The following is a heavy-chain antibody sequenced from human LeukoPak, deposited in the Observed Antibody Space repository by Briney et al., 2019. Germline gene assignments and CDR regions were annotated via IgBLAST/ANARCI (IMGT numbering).Heavy chain of an antibody. J-gene: IGHJ5*02. CDR2: INHSGNT. CDR3: ARMRGGGFSMGNWFDP. CDR1: GESLTGYF. Sequence: SETLSLTCTVYGESLTGYFWSWIRQPPGKGLEWIGEINHSGNTNYNPSLESRVTVSADMSKNQFSLKLNSVTVADTAFYFCARMRGGGFSMGNWFDPWGQGTLVTVSS. D-gene: IGHD3-10*01. V-gene: IGHV4-34*01.